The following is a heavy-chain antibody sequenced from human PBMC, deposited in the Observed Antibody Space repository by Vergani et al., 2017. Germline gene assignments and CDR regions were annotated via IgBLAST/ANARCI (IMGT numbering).Heavy chain of an antibody. J-gene: IGHJ4*02. CDR3: ARSRLRLGELSLSHFDY. CDR1: GGSISSSNW. CDR2: IYHSGST. V-gene: IGHV4-4*02. Sequence: QVQLQESGPGLVKPSGTLSLTCAVSGGSISSSNWWSWVRQPPGKGLEWIGEIYHSGSTNYNPSLQSRVTISVDKSKNQFSLKLSSVTAADTAVYYCARSRLRLGELSLSHFDYWGQGTLVTVSS. D-gene: IGHD3-16*02.